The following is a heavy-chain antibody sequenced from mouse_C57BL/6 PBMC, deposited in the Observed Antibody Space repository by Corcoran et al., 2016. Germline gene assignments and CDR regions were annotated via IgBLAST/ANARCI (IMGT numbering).Heavy chain of an antibody. J-gene: IGHJ1*03. Sequence: QVTLKESGPGILQSSQTLSLTCSCSGFSLSTSGMGVSWIRQPSGKGLEWLAHIYWDDDKRYNPSLKSRLTISKDTSSNQVFLKITSVDTADTATYYCARRDDTTSGFDVWGTGTTVTVS. V-gene: IGHV8-12*01. CDR2: IYWDDDK. CDR3: ARRDDTTSGFDV. CDR1: GFSLSTSGMG. D-gene: IGHD1-1*01.